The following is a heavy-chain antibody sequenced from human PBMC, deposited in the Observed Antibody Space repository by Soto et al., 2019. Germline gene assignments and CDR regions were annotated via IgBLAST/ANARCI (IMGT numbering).Heavy chain of an antibody. D-gene: IGHD2-8*01. CDR3: ARHAPNGVFPRGNSYYYMDV. V-gene: IGHV4-39*01. CDR2: IYYSGST. CDR1: GGSISSSSYY. J-gene: IGHJ6*03. Sequence: QLQLQESGPGLVKPSETLSLTCTVSGGSISSSSYYWGWIRQPPGKGLEWIGSIYYSGSTYYNPSLKSRVPIPVDTSKNQFSPKLGSVTAADTAVYYCARHAPNGVFPRGNSYYYMDVWGKGTTVTVSS.